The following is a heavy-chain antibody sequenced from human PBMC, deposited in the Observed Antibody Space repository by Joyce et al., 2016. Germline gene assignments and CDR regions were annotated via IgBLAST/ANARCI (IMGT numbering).Heavy chain of an antibody. CDR1: GLTLSNYG. D-gene: IGHD6-25*01. J-gene: IGHJ4*02. V-gene: IGHV3-30*18. CDR3: AKILTATYSSGWFLDY. Sequence: QVQLVESGGGVVQPGRSLRLSCAASGLTLSNYGVHWVRQATGKGLEWVAVITYDGIHKYYADTVKGRFTIARDHSKNTVFLEMNSLRTEDTAVYYCAKILTATYSSGWFLDYWGQGTLVTVSS. CDR2: ITYDGIHK.